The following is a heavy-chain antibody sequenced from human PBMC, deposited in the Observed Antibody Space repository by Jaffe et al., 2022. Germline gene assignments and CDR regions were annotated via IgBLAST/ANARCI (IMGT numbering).Heavy chain of an antibody. V-gene: IGHV1-69*08. Sequence: QVQLVQSGAEVKKPGSSVKVSCKASGGTFSSYTISWVRQAPGQGLEWMGRIIPILGIANYAQKFQGRVTITADKSTSTAYMELSSLRSEDTAVYYCARDLIAVEMATINNYWGQGTLVTVSS. J-gene: IGHJ4*02. D-gene: IGHD5-12*01. CDR3: ARDLIAVEMATINNY. CDR2: IIPILGIA. CDR1: GGTFSSYT.